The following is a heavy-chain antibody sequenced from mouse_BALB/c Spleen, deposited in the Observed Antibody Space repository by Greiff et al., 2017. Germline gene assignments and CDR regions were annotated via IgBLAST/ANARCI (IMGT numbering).Heavy chain of an antibody. J-gene: IGHJ3*01. V-gene: IGHV1-5*01. CDR2: IYPGNSDT. D-gene: IGHD1-1*01. CDR1: GYTFTSYW. CDR3: TRGDFTTLPFAY. Sequence: EVHLVESGTVLARPGASVKMSCKASGYTFTSYWMHWVKQRPGQGLEWIGAIYPGNSDTSYNQKFKGKAKLTAVTSTSTAYMELSSLTNEDSAVYYCTRGDFTTLPFAYWGQGTLVTVSA.